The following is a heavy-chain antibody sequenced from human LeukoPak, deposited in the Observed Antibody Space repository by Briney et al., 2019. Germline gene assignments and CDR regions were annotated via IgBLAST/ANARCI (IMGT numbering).Heavy chain of an antibody. Sequence: PGRSLRLSCAASGFTFSSYAMHWVRRAPGKGLEWVAVISYDGSNKYYADSVKGRFTISRDNSKNTLYLQMNSLRAEDTAVYYCAKSVRGVIGYYFDYWGQGTLVTVSS. D-gene: IGHD3-10*01. CDR1: GFTFSSYA. V-gene: IGHV3-30-3*02. J-gene: IGHJ4*02. CDR3: AKSVRGVIGYYFDY. CDR2: ISYDGSNK.